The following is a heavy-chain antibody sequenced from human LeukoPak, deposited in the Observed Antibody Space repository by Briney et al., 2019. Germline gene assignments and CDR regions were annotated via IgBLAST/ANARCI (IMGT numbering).Heavy chain of an antibody. CDR3: ARESTNDVFDI. V-gene: IGHV1-2*02. CDR1: GYTFTGYY. CDR2: INPNSGGT. J-gene: IGHJ3*02. Sequence: GASVKVSCKASGYTFTGYYMHWVRQAPGQGLEWMGWINPNSGGTNHAEKFQGRVTMTRDTSISTAYMELSRLRSDDTAGYYCARESTNDVFDIWGQGTMVTVSS. D-gene: IGHD1-26*01.